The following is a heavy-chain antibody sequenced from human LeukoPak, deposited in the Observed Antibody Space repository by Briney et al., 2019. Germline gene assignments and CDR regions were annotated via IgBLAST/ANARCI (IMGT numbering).Heavy chain of an antibody. D-gene: IGHD3-22*01. V-gene: IGHV3-11*01. Sequence: GGSLRLSCAASGFTFSDYYMSWIRQAPGKGLEWVSYISSSGSTIYYADSVKGRFTISRDNAKNSLYLQMNSLRAEDTAVYYCAKDPSYYDSSGYYWNYFDYWGQGTLVTVSS. CDR3: AKDPSYYDSSGYYWNYFDY. CDR1: GFTFSDYY. J-gene: IGHJ4*02. CDR2: ISSSGSTI.